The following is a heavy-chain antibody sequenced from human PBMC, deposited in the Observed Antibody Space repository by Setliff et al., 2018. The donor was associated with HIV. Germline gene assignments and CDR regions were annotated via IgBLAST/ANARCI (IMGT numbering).Heavy chain of an antibody. Sequence: PGGSLRLSCSASGFLFNRYSLNWVRQAPGRGPEWVAYINSDGSIITYGESVKGRFTISRDNAKNSLFLQMTRLRADDTAVYYCVGGALDFWGQGVLVTVSS. D-gene: IGHD1-26*01. V-gene: IGHV3-48*04. CDR3: VGGALDF. CDR2: INSDGSII. CDR1: GFLFNRYS. J-gene: IGHJ4*02.